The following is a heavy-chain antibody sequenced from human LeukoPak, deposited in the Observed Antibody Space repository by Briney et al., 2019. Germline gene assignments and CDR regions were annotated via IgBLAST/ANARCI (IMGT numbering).Heavy chain of an antibody. J-gene: IGHJ6*04. Sequence: SETLSLTCAVYGGSFSGYYWSWIRQPPGKGLEWIGEINHSGSTNYNPSLKSRVTISVDTSKNQFSLKLSSVTAADTAVYYCARGPTYYYGSGSYFIGIGVWGKGTTVTVSS. CDR3: ARGPTYYYGSGSYFIGIGV. D-gene: IGHD3-10*01. CDR1: GGSFSGYY. CDR2: INHSGST. V-gene: IGHV4-34*01.